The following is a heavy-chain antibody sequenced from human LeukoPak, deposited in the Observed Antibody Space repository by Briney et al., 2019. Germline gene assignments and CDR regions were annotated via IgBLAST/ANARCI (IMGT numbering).Heavy chain of an antibody. Sequence: PGGALRLSCAASGFTLSDYYMIWIRQPPGKGLEWSGEINHSGITNYNPSLKSRVTISVDTSKNQFSLKLSSVTAADTAVYYCAREDGPTFDWFDPWGQGTLVTVSS. J-gene: IGHJ5*02. CDR3: AREDGPTFDWFDP. D-gene: IGHD5-24*01. V-gene: IGHV4-34*01. CDR1: GFTLSDYY. CDR2: INHSGIT.